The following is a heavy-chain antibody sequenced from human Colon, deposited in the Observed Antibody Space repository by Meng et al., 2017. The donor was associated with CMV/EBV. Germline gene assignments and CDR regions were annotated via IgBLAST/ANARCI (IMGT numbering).Heavy chain of an antibody. CDR2: INPNSGGT. CDR3: VVVPAAIGPLGAFDI. CDR1: GYTFTGYY. J-gene: IGHJ3*02. D-gene: IGHD2-2*01. Sequence: ASVKVSCKASGYTFTGYYMHWVRQAPGQGLEWMGWINPNSGGTNYAQKFQGRVTITTDESTSTAYMELSSLRSEDTAVYYCVVVPAAIGPLGAFDIWGQGTIVTVSS. V-gene: IGHV1-2*02.